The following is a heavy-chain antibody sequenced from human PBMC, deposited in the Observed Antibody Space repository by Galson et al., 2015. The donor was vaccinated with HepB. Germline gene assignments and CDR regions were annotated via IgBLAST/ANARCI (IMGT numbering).Heavy chain of an antibody. CDR1: GYTFTSYG. Sequence: QSGAEVTKPGASVKVSCKASGYTFTSYGISWVRQAPGQGLEWMGWISAYNGNTNYAQKLQGRVPMTTDTSMSTAYMELRSLSSDDTAVYYCARDRGSGSYNVGGPNKAELTIHLNYWGQGTLVTVSS. CDR3: ARDRGSGSYNVGGPNKAELTIHLNY. D-gene: IGHD1-26*01. J-gene: IGHJ4*02. CDR2: ISAYNGNT. V-gene: IGHV1-18*01.